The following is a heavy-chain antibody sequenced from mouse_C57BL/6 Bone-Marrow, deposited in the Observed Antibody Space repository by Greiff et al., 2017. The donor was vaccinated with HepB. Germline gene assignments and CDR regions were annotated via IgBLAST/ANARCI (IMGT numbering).Heavy chain of an antibody. D-gene: IGHD1-1*01. V-gene: IGHV5-16*01. CDR1: GFTFSDYY. CDR3: ARVPYGSFDY. Sequence: EVNVVESEGGLVQPGSSMKLSCIASGFTFSDYYMAWVRQVPEKGLEWVANINYDGSSTYYLDSLKSRFIISRDNAKNILYLQMSSLKSEDTATYYCARVPYGSFDYWGQGTTLTVSS. J-gene: IGHJ2*01. CDR2: INYDGSST.